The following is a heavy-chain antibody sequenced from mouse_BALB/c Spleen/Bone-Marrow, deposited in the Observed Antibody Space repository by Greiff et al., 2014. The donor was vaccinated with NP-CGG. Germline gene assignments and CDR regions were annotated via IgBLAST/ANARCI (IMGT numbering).Heavy chain of an antibody. J-gene: IGHJ4*01. D-gene: IGHD2-3*01. CDR1: GFSLTDYG. CDR3: VKNSYDGDAMDY. CDR2: IWRGGST. Sequence: QVQLKESGPGLVQPSQNLSITCTVSGFSLTDYGVHWVRQSPGKGLEWLGVIWRGGSTDYNATFMSRLNITKDNTKSQVFFKMNRLPADDTAIYCCVKNSYDGDAMDYWGQGTSVTVSS. V-gene: IGHV2-5*01.